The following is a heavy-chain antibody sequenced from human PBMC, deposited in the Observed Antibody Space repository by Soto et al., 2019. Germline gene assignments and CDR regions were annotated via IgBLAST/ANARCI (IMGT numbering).Heavy chain of an antibody. V-gene: IGHV3-15*07. CDR3: TTEKADSSSWYQSSYYYGMDV. J-gene: IGHJ6*02. CDR2: IKSKTDGGTT. Sequence: PGGSLRLSCAASGFTFSNAWMNWVRQAPGKGLEWVGRIKSKTDGGTTDYAAPVKGRFTISRDDSKNTLYLQMNSLKTEDTAVYYCTTEKADSSSWYQSSYYYGMDVWGQGTTVTVSS. CDR1: GFTFSNAW. D-gene: IGHD6-13*01.